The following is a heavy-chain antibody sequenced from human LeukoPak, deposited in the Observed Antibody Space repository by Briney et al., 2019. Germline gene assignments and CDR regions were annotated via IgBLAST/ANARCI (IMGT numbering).Heavy chain of an antibody. CDR3: TRGGSRLF. V-gene: IGHV3-49*04. D-gene: IGHD3-16*01. J-gene: IGHJ4*02. CDR2: IRSKAYGGTS. Sequence: HPGGSLRLSCRASGFTFSRYSMIWVRQAPGKGLEWVGFIRSKAYGGTSEYAASVKGRFTTSRDDSKSIAYLQMTSLKTEDTAMYYCTRGGSRLFWGQGTLVTVSS. CDR1: GFTFSRYS.